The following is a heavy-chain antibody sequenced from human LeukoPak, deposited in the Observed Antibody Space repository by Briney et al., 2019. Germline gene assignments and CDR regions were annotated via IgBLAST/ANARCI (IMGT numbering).Heavy chain of an antibody. D-gene: IGHD2-15*01. CDR3: GRSRRINASLYYYMDV. Sequence: GGSLRLSCAASGFTFSSYAITWVRQAPGEGLEWVSSILSTGDSTFYADSVKGRFTISRDNSKNTVYLLMNSLRTEDTAVYYCGRSRRINASLYYYMDVWGKGTTVTVSS. V-gene: IGHV3-23*01. J-gene: IGHJ6*03. CDR1: GFTFSSYA. CDR2: ILSTGDST.